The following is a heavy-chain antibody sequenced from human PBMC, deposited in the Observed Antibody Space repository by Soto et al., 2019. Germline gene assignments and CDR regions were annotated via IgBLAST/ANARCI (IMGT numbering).Heavy chain of an antibody. CDR1: GYSFTSYW. CDR3: ARHPIVVVPAATQHYYYYGMDV. Sequence: PGESLKISCKGSGYSFTSYWISWVRQMPGKGLEWMGRIDPSDSYTNYSPSFQGHVTISADKCISTAYLQWSSLKASDTAMYYCARHPIVVVPAATQHYYYYGMDVWGQGTTVTVSS. CDR2: IDPSDSYT. J-gene: IGHJ6*02. V-gene: IGHV5-10-1*01. D-gene: IGHD2-2*01.